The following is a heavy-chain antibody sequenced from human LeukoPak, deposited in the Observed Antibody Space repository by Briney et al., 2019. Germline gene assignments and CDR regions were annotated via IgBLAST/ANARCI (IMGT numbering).Heavy chain of an antibody. J-gene: IGHJ6*03. CDR3: ARDGDTAMVTNYYYYYMDV. CDR2: ISSSSSYI. V-gene: IGHV3-21*01. Sequence: PGGSLRLSCAASGVTFSSYSMNWVRQAPGKGLEWVSSISSSSSYIYYAEPVKRRFTISRDNAKISLYLQMNSLRAEDTGVCCCARDGDTAMVTNYYYYYMDVWRKGTAVTVSS. D-gene: IGHD5-18*01. CDR1: GVTFSSYS.